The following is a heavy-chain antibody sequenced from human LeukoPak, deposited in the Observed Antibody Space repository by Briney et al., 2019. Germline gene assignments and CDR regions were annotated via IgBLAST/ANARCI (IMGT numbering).Heavy chain of an antibody. D-gene: IGHD3-22*01. CDR2: IYPGDSDT. CDR3: ARGGPESYYYDRSGSYNWFDP. V-gene: IGHV5-51*01. CDR1: GYSFTSYW. J-gene: IGHJ5*02. Sequence: GESLKISCKGSGYSFTSYWIGWVRQMPGKGLEWMGIIYPGDSDTRYSPSFQGQVTISADKSISTAYLQWSSLKASEHAMYYCARGGPESYYYDRSGSYNWFDPWGQGPLVTVSS.